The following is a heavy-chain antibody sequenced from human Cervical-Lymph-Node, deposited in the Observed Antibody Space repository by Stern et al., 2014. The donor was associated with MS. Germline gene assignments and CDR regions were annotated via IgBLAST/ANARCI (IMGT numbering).Heavy chain of an antibody. Sequence: QVQLVESGGGVVQPGRSLRLSCAASGFTFSSSGMHWVRQAPGKGLEWLAIIYYDGSNRYYADSVKGRFTISRDNSKNTLYLQMNRLRAEDTAVYYCAREGGNTAEYFQHWGQGTLVTVSS. CDR1: GFTFSSSG. CDR2: IYYDGSNR. CDR3: AREGGNTAEYFQH. J-gene: IGHJ1*01. V-gene: IGHV3-33*01. D-gene: IGHD4-23*01.